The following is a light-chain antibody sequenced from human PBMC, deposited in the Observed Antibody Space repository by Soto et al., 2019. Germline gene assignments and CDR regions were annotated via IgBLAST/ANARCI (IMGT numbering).Light chain of an antibody. V-gene: IGLV2-14*01. CDR3: SSYTSSSWV. J-gene: IGLJ3*02. CDR2: DVS. CDR1: SSDVGGYNY. Sequence: QSALTQPASVSGSPGQSITISCTGTSSDVGGYNYVSWYQQHPGKAPKLMIYDVSNRPSGVSNRFSGSKSGNTASLTISGLPAEDEADYYCSSYTSSSWVFGGGTKLIVL.